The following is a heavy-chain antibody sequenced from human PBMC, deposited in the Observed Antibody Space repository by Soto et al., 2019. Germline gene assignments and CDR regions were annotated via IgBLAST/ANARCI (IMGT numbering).Heavy chain of an antibody. Sequence: ASVKVSCTASGSTFSRHYMHWVRQAPGQGLEWMGTINPSGGSTSYAQKFQGRVTMTRDTSTTTVYMELSSLRFEDTAVYFCARDAVEVPSARYFFHSWGQGTLVTVSS. CDR2: INPSGGST. D-gene: IGHD2-2*01. J-gene: IGHJ4*02. CDR1: GSTFSRHY. V-gene: IGHV1-46*01. CDR3: ARDAVEVPSARYFFHS.